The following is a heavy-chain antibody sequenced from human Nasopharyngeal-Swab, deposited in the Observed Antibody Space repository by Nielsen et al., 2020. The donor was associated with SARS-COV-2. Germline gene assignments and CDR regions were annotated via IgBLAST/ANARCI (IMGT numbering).Heavy chain of an antibody. CDR2: ISSSSSYI. J-gene: IGHJ6*03. D-gene: IGHD4-17*01. Sequence: GESLKISCAASGFTFSGYSMNWVRQAPGKGLEWVSSISSSSSYIYYADSVKGRFTISRDNAKNSLYLQMNSLRAEDTAVYYCARDLRDYGDYGYYYYYMDVWGKGTTVTVSS. CDR1: GFTFSGYS. CDR3: ARDLRDYGDYGYYYYYMDV. V-gene: IGHV3-21*01.